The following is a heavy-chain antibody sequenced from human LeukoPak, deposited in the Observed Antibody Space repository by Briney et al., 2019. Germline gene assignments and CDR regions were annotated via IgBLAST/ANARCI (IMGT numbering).Heavy chain of an antibody. Sequence: SETLSLTCTVSGGSISSYYWSWIRQPPGKGLEWIGYIYYSGSTNYNPSLKSRVTISVDTSKNQFSLKLSSVTAADTAVYYCARGRRGLYGSGYYRITIFDYWGQGTLVTVSS. CDR2: IYYSGST. D-gene: IGHD3-22*01. J-gene: IGHJ4*02. V-gene: IGHV4-59*01. CDR1: GGSISSYY. CDR3: ARGRRGLYGSGYYRITIFDY.